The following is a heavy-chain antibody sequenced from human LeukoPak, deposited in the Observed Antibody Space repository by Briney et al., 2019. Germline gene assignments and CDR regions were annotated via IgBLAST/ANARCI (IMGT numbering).Heavy chain of an antibody. J-gene: IGHJ4*02. CDR2: IYYSGST. Sequence: SETLSLTCTVSGGSISSSSYYWGWIRQPPGKGLEWIGSIYYSGSTYYNPSLKSRVTVSVDTSKNEFSLKLSSVTAADTAVYFCARGIVGSRDFYFRYYFDYWGQGTLVTVSS. D-gene: IGHD3/OR15-3a*01. CDR3: ARGIVGSRDFYFRYYFDY. CDR1: GGSISSSSYY. V-gene: IGHV4-39*07.